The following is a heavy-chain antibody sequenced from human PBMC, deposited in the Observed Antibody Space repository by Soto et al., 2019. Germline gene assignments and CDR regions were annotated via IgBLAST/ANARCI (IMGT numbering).Heavy chain of an antibody. CDR3: APHVSCSGGSCQYDAFAI. Sequence: EVQVLESGGGLVQPGGSLRLSCEGSGFTVSSHAMTWIRQAPGKGPEWVSTITADGGKYYADSVKGRFAMARGTSDSTLYLQMNSLGAEDTAAYYCAPHVSCSGGSCQYDAFAIRGQGTMVTVS. CDR2: ITADGGK. V-gene: IGHV3-23*01. J-gene: IGHJ3*02. CDR1: GFTVSSHA. D-gene: IGHD2-15*01.